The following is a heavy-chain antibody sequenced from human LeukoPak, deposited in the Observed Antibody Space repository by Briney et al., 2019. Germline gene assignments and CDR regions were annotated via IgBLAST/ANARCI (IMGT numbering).Heavy chain of an antibody. D-gene: IGHD1-14*01. V-gene: IGHV1-46*01. J-gene: IGHJ3*02. CDR3: ARDRNPLRWALDI. CDR1: GYTFTNYY. CDR2: INPDGGST. Sequence: GASVKVSCKASGYTFTNYYMHWVRQAPGQGLEWMGIINPDGGSTSYAQKFQGRVTMTTDTSTGTAYMELYRLRSEDTAVYYCARDRNPLRWALDIWGQGTMVTVSS.